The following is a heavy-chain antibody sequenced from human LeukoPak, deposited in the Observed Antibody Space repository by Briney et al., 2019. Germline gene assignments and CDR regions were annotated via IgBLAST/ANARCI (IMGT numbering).Heavy chain of an antibody. D-gene: IGHD6-19*01. CDR3: AKDMDSSGWYAY. CDR1: GFTLDYYA. V-gene: IGHV3-43*02. J-gene: IGHJ4*02. Sequence: GGSLRLSCAASGFTLDYYAMHWVRQTPGKGLEWVSLISGDGAGTYYADSVKGRFTISRDNNINSLYLQMNSLRTEDTALYYCAKDMDSSGWYAYWGQGTLVTVSS. CDR2: ISGDGAGT.